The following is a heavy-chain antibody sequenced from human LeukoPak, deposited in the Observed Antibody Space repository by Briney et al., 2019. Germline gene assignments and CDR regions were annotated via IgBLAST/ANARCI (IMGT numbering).Heavy chain of an antibody. CDR2: IDTDVSIT. D-gene: IGHD2-2*01. CDR3: ARDPDCSSTSCLDYYYYYGMDV. Sequence: PGGSLILSCAASGFTFNNYWMHWVRQAPGKVLVWVSRIDTDVSITNYADSVKGRFTISGDNAKNSLYPQMNSLRAENTAVYYCARDPDCSSTSCLDYYYYYGMDVWGQGTTVTVSS. V-gene: IGHV3-74*01. CDR1: GFTFNNYW. J-gene: IGHJ6*02.